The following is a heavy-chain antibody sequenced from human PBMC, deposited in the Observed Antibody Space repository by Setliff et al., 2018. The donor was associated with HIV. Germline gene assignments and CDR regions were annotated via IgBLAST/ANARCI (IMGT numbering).Heavy chain of an antibody. V-gene: IGHV3-49*04. CDR1: EFTFGDYA. CDR2: IRSKTYGGTT. Sequence: PGGSLRLSCTASEFTFGDYAMSWVRQAPGEGLEWVGFIRSKTYGGTTKYAASVKGRFTISRDDSKSIAYLQMNSLKTEDTAVYYCTRVPINSYYYMDVWGKGTTVTVSS. J-gene: IGHJ6*03. D-gene: IGHD2-21*01. CDR3: TRVPINSYYYMDV.